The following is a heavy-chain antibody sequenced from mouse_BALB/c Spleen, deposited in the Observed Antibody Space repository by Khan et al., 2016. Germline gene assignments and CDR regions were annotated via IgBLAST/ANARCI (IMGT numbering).Heavy chain of an antibody. CDR1: GYSITSDYA. J-gene: IGHJ3*01. Sequence: EVKLLESGPGLVKPSQSLSLTCTVTGYSITSDYAWNWIRQFPGNKLEWMGYITYSGTTSYNPSLKSRISITRDTSKNQFFLQLNSVTTEDTATYYCARWRAWFAYWGQGTLVTVSA. CDR2: ITYSGTT. CDR3: ARWRAWFAY. V-gene: IGHV3-2*02.